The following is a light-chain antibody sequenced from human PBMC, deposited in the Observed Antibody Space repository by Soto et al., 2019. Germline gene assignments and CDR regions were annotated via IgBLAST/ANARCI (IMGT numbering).Light chain of an antibody. CDR3: QQYNNWPRAT. Sequence: EIVMTQSPATLSVSPGEKTTLSCRASPRISSNLASYQQKPGQAPRLLMFRTSSRATGFPARFSGSGSGTEFNLTISSLQSEDFGVYYCQQYNNWPRATFGGGTKVDIK. CDR2: RTS. CDR1: PRISSN. V-gene: IGKV3-15*01. J-gene: IGKJ4*01.